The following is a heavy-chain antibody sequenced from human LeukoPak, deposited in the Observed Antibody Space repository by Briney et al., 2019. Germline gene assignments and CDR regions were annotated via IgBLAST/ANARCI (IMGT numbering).Heavy chain of an antibody. CDR3: DRGDRLPGYSAPVGDY. CDR1: GYSFVNYY. J-gene: IGHJ4*02. D-gene: IGHD3-9*01. V-gene: IGHV1-46*01. CDR2: INPSGGGT. Sequence: ASVKVSCKAAGYSFVNYYMHWVRQAPGQGLEWMAIINPSGGGTTYAEKFQGRVTVTMDSSTRTVYMGLSSLRSDDTAMYYCDRGDRLPGYSAPVGDYWGQGTLVIVSS.